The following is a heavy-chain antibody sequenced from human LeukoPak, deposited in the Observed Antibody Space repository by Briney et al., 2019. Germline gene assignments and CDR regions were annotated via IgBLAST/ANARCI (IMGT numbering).Heavy chain of an antibody. V-gene: IGHV3-74*01. CDR1: GFTFSNYW. D-gene: IGHD6-19*01. CDR3: ALLAVASDFDY. CDR2: IKSDGRT. Sequence: GGSLRLSCAAAGFTFSNYWMHWVRQAPGKGLVWVSRIKSDGRTNYADSVKGRFTISRDNAKNSLYLQMNSLRVEDTAVYYCALLAVASDFDYWGQGALVTVSS. J-gene: IGHJ4*02.